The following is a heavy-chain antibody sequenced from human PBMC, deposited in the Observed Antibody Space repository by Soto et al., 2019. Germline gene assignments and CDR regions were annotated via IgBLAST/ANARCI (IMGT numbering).Heavy chain of an antibody. CDR2: INPSGGST. D-gene: IGHD3-22*01. Sequence: ATVKVSSKAPGHTFTSCSIHWVRQAPGRGLEWMGIINPSGGSTSYAQKFQGRVTMTRDTSTSTVYMELSSLRSDDTAVYYCARGDYYDSSEDAFDIWGQGTMVTVSS. CDR1: GHTFTSCS. CDR3: ARGDYYDSSEDAFDI. V-gene: IGHV1-46*01. J-gene: IGHJ3*02.